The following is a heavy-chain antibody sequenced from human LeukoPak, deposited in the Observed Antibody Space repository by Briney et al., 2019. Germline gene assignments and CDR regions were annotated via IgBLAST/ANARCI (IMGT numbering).Heavy chain of an antibody. J-gene: IGHJ4*02. Sequence: SETLSLTCTVSGGSISSSSYYWGWIRQPPGKGLEWIGSIYYSGSTYYNPSLKSRVTISVDTSKNQFSLKLSSVTAADTAVYYCARLSTYGRDYWGQGTLVTVSS. CDR2: IYYSGST. CDR1: GGSISSSSYY. D-gene: IGHD1-26*01. V-gene: IGHV4-39*01. CDR3: ARLSTYGRDY.